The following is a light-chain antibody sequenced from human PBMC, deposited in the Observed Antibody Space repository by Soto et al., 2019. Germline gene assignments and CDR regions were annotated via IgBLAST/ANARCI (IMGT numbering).Light chain of an antibody. CDR2: DSS. CDR3: XXXHTFSIA. V-gene: IGKV1-13*02. J-gene: IGKJ5*01. Sequence: AIQLTQSPSSLSASVGDRVTITCRASQDISDYLAWYQQKPGGAPKLLIYDSSSLESGVPSRFSGSGSGTDFPLTISGLQPDDFATYYXXXXHTFSIAFGQGTRLEI. CDR1: QDISDY.